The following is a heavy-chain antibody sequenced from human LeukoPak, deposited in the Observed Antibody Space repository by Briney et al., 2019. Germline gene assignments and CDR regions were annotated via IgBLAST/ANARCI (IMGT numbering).Heavy chain of an antibody. V-gene: IGHV2-70*11. D-gene: IGHD3-10*01. CDR2: IDWDEDK. CDR3: ARVIRGTCGSGSKDWQCNYAMDV. J-gene: IGHJ6*04. Sequence: SGPTLVNPTQTLTLTCSFSGFSLTTSGMCVSWIRQPPGKALEWLARIDWDEDKYYSTSLKTRLTISKDTSKNQVVLTVTNMDPVDTATYYCARVIRGTCGSGSKDWQCNYAMDVWGKGTTVTVSS. CDR1: GFSLTTSGMC.